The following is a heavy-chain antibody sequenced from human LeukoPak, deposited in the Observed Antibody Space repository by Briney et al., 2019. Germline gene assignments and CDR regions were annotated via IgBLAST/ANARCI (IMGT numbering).Heavy chain of an antibody. J-gene: IGHJ4*02. CDR1: GYTFTGYY. Sequence: ASVKVSCKASGYTFTGYYIHWVRQAPGQGLEWMGWINPNSGDTNYAQKFQGRVTMTRDTSISTAYMELSRLTSDDTAVYYCARFAIADDYWGQGTLVTVSS. CDR2: INPNSGDT. V-gene: IGHV1-2*02. CDR3: ARFAIADDY. D-gene: IGHD2/OR15-2a*01.